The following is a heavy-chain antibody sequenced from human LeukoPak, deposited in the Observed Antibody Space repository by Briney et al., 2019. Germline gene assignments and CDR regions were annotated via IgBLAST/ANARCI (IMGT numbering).Heavy chain of an antibody. CDR3: ARGTTGSTILDY. CDR1: GGSFSVYY. Sequence: PSETLSLTCAVYGGSFSVYYWSWIRQPPGKGLEWIGEINHSGSTNYNPSLKSRVTISVDTSKNQFSLKLSSVTAADTAVHYCARGTTGSTILDYWGQGTLVTVSS. V-gene: IGHV4-34*01. CDR2: INHSGST. J-gene: IGHJ4*02. D-gene: IGHD2/OR15-2a*01.